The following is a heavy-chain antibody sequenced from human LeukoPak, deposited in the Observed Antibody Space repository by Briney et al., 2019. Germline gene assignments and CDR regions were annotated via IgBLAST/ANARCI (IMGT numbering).Heavy chain of an antibody. CDR3: SRVTTGSSLFDS. D-gene: IGHD1-1*01. CDR2: IYSGDST. V-gene: IGHV3-66*01. Sequence: GGSLRLSCAASGFTVSSNYMSWVRQAPGKGLEWVSVIYSGDSTYYADSVKGRFTISRDNSKNTLYLQMNSLRAEDTAVYYCSRVTTGSSLFDSWGQGTLVTVSS. J-gene: IGHJ4*02. CDR1: GFTVSSNY.